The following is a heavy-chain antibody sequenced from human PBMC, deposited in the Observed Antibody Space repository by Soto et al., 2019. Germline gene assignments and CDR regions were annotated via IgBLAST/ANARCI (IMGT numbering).Heavy chain of an antibody. V-gene: IGHV3-30*19. D-gene: IGHD3-16*01. CDR3: ARWGTTGRLGV. CDR2: TSYDGSDK. Sequence: QVQLVESGGGVVQPGRSLRVSCVGSGFTFRSYVIHWVRQAPGKGLEWVALTSYDGSDKYYDDSVRGRFTISRDNSRNTVYLQMNSLRLEDTALYYCARWGTTGRLGVWGQGTLVSV. J-gene: IGHJ1*01. CDR1: GFTFRSYV.